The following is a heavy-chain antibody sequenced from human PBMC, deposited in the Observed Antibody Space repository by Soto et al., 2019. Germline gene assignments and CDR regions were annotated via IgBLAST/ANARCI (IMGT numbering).Heavy chain of an antibody. J-gene: IGHJ6*02. CDR1: GYTFTSYS. CDR2: ISAYNGNT. Sequence: QVQLVQSGAEVKKPGASVKVSCKASGYTFTSYSISWVRQAPGQGLEWMGWISAYNGNTNYAQKLQGRVTMTTDTSTSTAYMELRSLRSDDTAVYYCARDPITIFGVVIGLKYYYGMDVWGQGTTVTVSS. D-gene: IGHD3-3*01. V-gene: IGHV1-18*01. CDR3: ARDPITIFGVVIGLKYYYGMDV.